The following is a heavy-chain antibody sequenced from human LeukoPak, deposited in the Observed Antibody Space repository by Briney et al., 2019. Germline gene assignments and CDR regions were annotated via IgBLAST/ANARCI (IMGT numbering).Heavy chain of an antibody. J-gene: IGHJ4*02. D-gene: IGHD1-26*01. CDR1: GGTFSSYA. V-gene: IGHV1-69*04. Sequence: GASVEVSCKASGGTFSSYAISWVRQAPGQGLEWMGRIIPILGIANYAQKFQGRVTITADKSTSTAYMELSSLRSEDTAVYYCARSGGSYGLFDYWGQGTLVTVSS. CDR3: ARSGGSYGLFDY. CDR2: IIPILGIA.